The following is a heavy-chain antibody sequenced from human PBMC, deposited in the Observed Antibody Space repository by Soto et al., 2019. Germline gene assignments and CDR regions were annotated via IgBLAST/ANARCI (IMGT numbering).Heavy chain of an antibody. CDR2: IYHSGST. J-gene: IGHJ4*02. Sequence: TLSLTCTVSGGSIRSGGYYWSWIRQHPGKGLEWIGYIYHSGSTYYNPSLKSRVTISVDRSKNQFALKLSSVTAADTAVYYCARGPPLGYWGQGTLVTVSS. CDR1: GGSIRSGGYY. V-gene: IGHV4-30-2*01. CDR3: ARGPPLGY.